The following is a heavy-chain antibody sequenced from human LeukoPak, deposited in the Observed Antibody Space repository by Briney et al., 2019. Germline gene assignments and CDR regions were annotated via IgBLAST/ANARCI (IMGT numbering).Heavy chain of an antibody. CDR2: IFSSGST. CDR1: GGSLSPYH. V-gene: IGHV4-4*09. Sequence: SETLSLTCSVSGGSLSPYHWSWIRQPPGKGLEWIGYIFSSGSTNYNPSLKSRVTIPVDTSRNQFSLKLSSVTAADTAVYYCARRQIYFDYWGQGTLVTVSS. CDR3: ARRQIYFDY. J-gene: IGHJ4*02.